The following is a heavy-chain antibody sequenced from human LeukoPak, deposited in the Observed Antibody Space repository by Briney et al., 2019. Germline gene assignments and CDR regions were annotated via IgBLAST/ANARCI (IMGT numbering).Heavy chain of an antibody. J-gene: IGHJ6*02. D-gene: IGHD3-10*01. V-gene: IGHV1-2*02. CDR3: ARTPVIVIRGVIEDGMDV. CDR2: IDPNTGRT. CDR1: GYTFTDYY. Sequence: ASVKVSCKPSGYTFTDYYLHWVRQAPGQGLEWMVWIDPNTGRTVYAQNFQGRVTMTRDTSVSTVYMDLRRLGSDDTAIYYCARTPVIVIRGVIEDGMDVWGQGTTVTVSS.